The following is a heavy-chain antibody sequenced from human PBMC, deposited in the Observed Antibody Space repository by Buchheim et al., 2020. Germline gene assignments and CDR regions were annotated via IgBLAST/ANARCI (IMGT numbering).Heavy chain of an antibody. J-gene: IGHJ6*02. CDR3: AKDQMGNYYVGMDA. V-gene: IGHV3-23*01. Sequence: EVQLLESGGGLVHPGGSLRLSCAASGFTFDNFAMSWVRQAPGKGLEWVSGISSSGTSTYYADSVKGRFSLSRDNSKKTLYLVMDSLRAEDSAVYYCAKDQMGNYYVGMDAWGQGTT. D-gene: IGHD3-16*01. CDR1: GFTFDNFA. CDR2: ISSSGTST.